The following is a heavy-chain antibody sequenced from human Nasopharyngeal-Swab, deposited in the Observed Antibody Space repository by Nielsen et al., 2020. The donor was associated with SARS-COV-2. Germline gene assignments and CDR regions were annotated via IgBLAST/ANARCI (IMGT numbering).Heavy chain of an antibody. D-gene: IGHD3-16*02. J-gene: IGHJ4*02. CDR2: LGTAGDT. CDR3: AKKTVGTYPFDY. V-gene: IGHV3-23*01. CDR1: GFTSSTSS. Sequence: GEPLKISCIASGFTSSTSSLTWLRQPPGKGLQWVSTLGTAGDTYYADSVKGRFTISRDNSKNTLYLQMNSLRAEDTAVYYCAKKTVGTYPFDYWGQGTLVTLSS.